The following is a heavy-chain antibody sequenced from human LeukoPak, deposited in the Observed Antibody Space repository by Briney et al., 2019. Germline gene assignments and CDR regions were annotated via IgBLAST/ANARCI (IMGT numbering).Heavy chain of an antibody. Sequence: QAGRSLRLSCAASGFTLGDYAMHWVRQAPGKGLEWVSTISWNSGTIGYADSVRGRFTISRDNAKNSLYLQMHSLRTEDTALYYCAKDLYTAMVGLNFDYWGLGTLVTVSS. V-gene: IGHV3-9*01. CDR1: GFTLGDYA. CDR3: AKDLYTAMVGLNFDY. CDR2: ISWNSGTI. D-gene: IGHD5-18*01. J-gene: IGHJ4*02.